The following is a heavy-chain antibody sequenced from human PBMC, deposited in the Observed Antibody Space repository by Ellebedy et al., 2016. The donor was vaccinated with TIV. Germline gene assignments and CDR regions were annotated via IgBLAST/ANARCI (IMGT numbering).Heavy chain of an antibody. Sequence: MPSETLSLTCIVSGGSMTRSSYYWGWIRQPPGKGLEWIGSTYYSGGAEYNPSLRSRATISVDTSKNQFSLNLRTVTAVDTAVYYCARTDPWQPIDDWGQGILVSVSS. D-gene: IGHD2-21*02. CDR2: TYYSGGA. J-gene: IGHJ4*02. CDR1: GGSMTRSSYY. V-gene: IGHV4-39*01. CDR3: ARTDPWQPIDD.